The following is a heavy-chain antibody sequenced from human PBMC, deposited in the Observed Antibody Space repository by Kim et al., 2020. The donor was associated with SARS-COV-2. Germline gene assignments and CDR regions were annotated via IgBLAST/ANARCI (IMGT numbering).Heavy chain of an antibody. D-gene: IGHD2-2*01. CDR1: GFTFSSYA. CDR3: ARDGMGHCSSTSCYATLFDY. J-gene: IGHJ4*02. Sequence: GGSLRLSCAASGFTFSSYAMHWVRQAPGKGLEWVAIISYDGSNKYYADSVKGRFTISRDNSKNTLYLQMNSLRAEDTAVYYCARDGMGHCSSTSCYATLFDYWGQGTLVTVSS. V-gene: IGHV3-30-3*01. CDR2: ISYDGSNK.